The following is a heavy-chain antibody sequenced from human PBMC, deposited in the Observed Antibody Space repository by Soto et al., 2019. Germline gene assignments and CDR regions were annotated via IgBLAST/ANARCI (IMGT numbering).Heavy chain of an antibody. D-gene: IGHD3-22*01. V-gene: IGHV3-30-3*01. CDR3: AREGTPFYDSSGYYYFDY. Sequence: PGGSLRLSCAASGFTFSSYAMHWVRQAPGKGLEWVAVISYDGSNKYYADSVKGRFTISRDNSKNTLYLQMNSLRAEDTAVYYCAREGTPFYDSSGYYYFDYWGQGTLVTVSS. J-gene: IGHJ4*02. CDR1: GFTFSSYA. CDR2: ISYDGSNK.